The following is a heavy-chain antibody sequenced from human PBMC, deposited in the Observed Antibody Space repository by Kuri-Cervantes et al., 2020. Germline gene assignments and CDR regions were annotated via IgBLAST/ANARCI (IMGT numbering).Heavy chain of an antibody. Sequence: SVKVSCKASGGTLSNYTIGWVRQAPGQGLEWMGGIIPMFGTTNYAQKFQGRVTIITDESTSTAYMELSRLRSDDTAVYYCARGDLVVVTAIHRRFFDYWGQGTLVTVSS. CDR3: ARGDLVVVTAIHRRFFDY. V-gene: IGHV1-69*05. J-gene: IGHJ4*02. D-gene: IGHD2-21*02. CDR2: IIPMFGTT. CDR1: GGTLSNYT.